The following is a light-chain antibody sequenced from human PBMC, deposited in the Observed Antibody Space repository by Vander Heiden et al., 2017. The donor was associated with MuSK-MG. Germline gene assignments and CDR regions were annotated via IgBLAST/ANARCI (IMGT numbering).Light chain of an antibody. V-gene: IGKV1-5*03. CDR3: QQYSNYWT. CDR1: KSIGRY. Sequence: DIQMTQSPSTVSAFVGDTVTITCRASKSIGRYLAWYQQKPGKAPKVLISKSSTLESGVPSRFRGSASGTEFTLTIRSLQPDDIAIYYCQQYSNYWTFGQGTKVEI. CDR2: KSS. J-gene: IGKJ1*01.